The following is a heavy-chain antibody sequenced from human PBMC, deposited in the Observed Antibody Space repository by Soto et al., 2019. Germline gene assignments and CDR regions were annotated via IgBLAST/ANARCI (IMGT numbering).Heavy chain of an antibody. Sequence: EVQLVESGGGLVQPGGSLRLSCAASGFTFSSYSMNWVRQAPGKGLEWVSYIGSSSSTIYYADSVKGRFTISRDNAKNSLYLQMNSLRAEDTAVYYCARSVWFGELLPQPYYYYGMDVWGQGTTVTVSS. V-gene: IGHV3-48*01. D-gene: IGHD3-10*01. J-gene: IGHJ6*02. CDR2: IGSSSSTI. CDR3: ARSVWFGELLPQPYYYYGMDV. CDR1: GFTFSSYS.